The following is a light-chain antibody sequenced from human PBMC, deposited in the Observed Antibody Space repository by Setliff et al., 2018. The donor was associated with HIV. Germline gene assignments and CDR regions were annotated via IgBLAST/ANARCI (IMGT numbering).Light chain of an antibody. CDR2: WAS. V-gene: IGKV4-1*01. Sequence: DIVMTHSPDSLAVSLGERATINCKSSQSVLYSSNNKNYLAWYQQKPGQPPKLLIYWASTRESGVPDRFRGSGSGTDFTLTISSLQAEDVAVYYCQQYYSLPYTFGQGTKVDIK. J-gene: IGKJ2*01. CDR3: QQYYSLPYT. CDR1: QSVLYSSNNKNY.